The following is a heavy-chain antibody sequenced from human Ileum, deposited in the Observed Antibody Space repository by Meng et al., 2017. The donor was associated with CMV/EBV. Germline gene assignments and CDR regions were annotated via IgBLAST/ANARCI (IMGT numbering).Heavy chain of an antibody. J-gene: IGHJ4*02. CDR2: IYRGDDK. CDR3: AHFVGGYYPSRPDY. D-gene: IGHD1-26*01. V-gene: IGHV2-5*02. CDR1: GFSPSTSGEG. Sequence: IPVEESGPPLVKPTQTLTLTCSFTGFSPSTSGEGVGWIRQPPGKALEWLALIYRGDDKRYSPSLNSRLTIAKDTSKNEVVLTLTNMGPIDTGTYYCAHFVGGYYPSRPDYWGQGTLVTVSS.